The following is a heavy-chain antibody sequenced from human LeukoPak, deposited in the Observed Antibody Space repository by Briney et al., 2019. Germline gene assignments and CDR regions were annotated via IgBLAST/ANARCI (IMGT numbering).Heavy chain of an antibody. CDR1: GFTFSSYE. CDR2: ISSSGSTI. V-gene: IGHV3-48*03. CDR3: AKAGNWNDVRAPFDY. Sequence: GGSLRLSCAASGFTFSSYEMNWVRQAPGKGLEWVSYISSSGSTIYYADSVKGRFTISRDNSKNTLYLQMNSLRAEDTAVYYCAKAGNWNDVRAPFDYWGQGTLVTVSS. D-gene: IGHD1-1*01. J-gene: IGHJ4*02.